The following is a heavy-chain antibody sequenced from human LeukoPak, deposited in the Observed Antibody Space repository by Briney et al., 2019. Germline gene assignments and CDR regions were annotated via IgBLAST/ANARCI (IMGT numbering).Heavy chain of an antibody. Sequence: ASVKVSCKESGDTFTDYYVHWVQQAPGQGLEWMGRVNPDTGGTNYAQKYQGRVTMTRDTSINTAYMELSRLTPDDTAIYYCARVGPTSYFDYWGQGTLVTVSS. J-gene: IGHJ4*02. V-gene: IGHV1-2*06. CDR1: GDTFTDYY. CDR2: VNPDTGGT. CDR3: ARVGPTSYFDY.